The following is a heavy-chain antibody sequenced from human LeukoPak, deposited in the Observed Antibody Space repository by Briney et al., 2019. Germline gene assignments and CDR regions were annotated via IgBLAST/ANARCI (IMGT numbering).Heavy chain of an antibody. CDR1: GGSISRYY. J-gene: IGHJ4*02. D-gene: IGHD1-26*01. CDR2: IYYSGST. Sequence: KTSETLSLTCTVSGGSISRYYWSWIRHPPGKGLEWLAYIYYSGSTNYNPSLKSRVTISVDTSKNQFSLKLSSVTAADTAVYYCARHPPKSFFDYWGQGTLVTVSS. V-gene: IGHV4-59*08. CDR3: ARHPPKSFFDY.